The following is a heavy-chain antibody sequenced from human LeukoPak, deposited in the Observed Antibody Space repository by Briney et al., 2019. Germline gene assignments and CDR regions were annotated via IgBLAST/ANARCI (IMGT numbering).Heavy chain of an antibody. V-gene: IGHV3-64*01. CDR2: VTSSGSST. CDR1: GFTFSSYA. Sequence: GGSLRLSCAASGFTFSSYAMHWVRQAPGRGLEYVAAVTSSGSSTFHANSVKGRFTISRDNSKNTLYLQMGSLRPEDMAVYFCTRGPGYDYVWGTYRADYWGQGTLVTVSS. CDR3: TRGPGYDYVWGTYRADY. J-gene: IGHJ4*02. D-gene: IGHD3-16*02.